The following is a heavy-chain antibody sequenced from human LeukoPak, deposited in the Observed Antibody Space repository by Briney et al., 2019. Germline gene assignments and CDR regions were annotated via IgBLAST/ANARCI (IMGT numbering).Heavy chain of an antibody. J-gene: IGHJ6*03. D-gene: IGHD1-1*01. Sequence: SVKVSCKASGGTFSSYTISWVRQAPGQGLEWMGRIIPILGIANYAQKFQGRVTITADKSTSTAYMELSSLRSEDTAVYYCARVSTYYYYYMDVWGKGTTDTVSS. CDR2: IIPILGIA. CDR1: GGTFSSYT. V-gene: IGHV1-69*02. CDR3: ARVSTYYYYYMDV.